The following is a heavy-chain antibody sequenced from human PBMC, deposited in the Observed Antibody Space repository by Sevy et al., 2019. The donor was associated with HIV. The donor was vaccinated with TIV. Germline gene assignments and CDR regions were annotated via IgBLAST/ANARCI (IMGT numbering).Heavy chain of an antibody. D-gene: IGHD2-15*01. CDR3: ARSPYCSGDSCYQLLKWFDP. J-gene: IGHJ5*02. V-gene: IGHV4-38-2*01. Sequence: SETLSLTCAVSGYSISSDYYWGWIRQPPGKGLEWIGSIYHSGSTYYNPSLKSRVTISVDTSKNQFSLKRSSVTAADTAVYYCARSPYCSGDSCYQLLKWFDPWGQGTLVTVSS. CDR2: IYHSGST. CDR1: GYSISSDYY.